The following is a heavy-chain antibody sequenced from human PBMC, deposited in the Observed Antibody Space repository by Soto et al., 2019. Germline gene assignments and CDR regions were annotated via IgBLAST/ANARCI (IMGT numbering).Heavy chain of an antibody. J-gene: IGHJ4*02. V-gene: IGHV1-2*04. Sequence: QVPRGQSGAEVKKPGASVKVSCKPPGYTFTGSYMQWVRKAPDQVLERMVWINRNSGGKNYEQKFQGWVTMTRDTSISTAAMELSRLRSDDTAVYYCSTQRSEWELSFDYWGQGTLVTVSS. D-gene: IGHD1-26*01. CDR3: STQRSEWELSFDY. CDR1: GYTFTGSY. CDR2: INRNSGGK.